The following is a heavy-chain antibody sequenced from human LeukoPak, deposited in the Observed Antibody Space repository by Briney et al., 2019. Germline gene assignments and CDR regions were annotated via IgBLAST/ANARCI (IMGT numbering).Heavy chain of an antibody. V-gene: IGHV3-48*03. D-gene: IGHD6-13*01. J-gene: IGHJ5*02. CDR1: GFTFSSYE. CDR3: ARDGLVAAGTIGWFDP. CDR2: ISSSGSTI. Sequence: PGGSLRLSCAASGFTFSSYEMNWVRQAPGKGLEWVSYISSSGSTIYYADSVKGRFTISRDNSKNTLYLQMNSLRAEDTAVYYCARDGLVAAGTIGWFDPWGQGTLVTVSS.